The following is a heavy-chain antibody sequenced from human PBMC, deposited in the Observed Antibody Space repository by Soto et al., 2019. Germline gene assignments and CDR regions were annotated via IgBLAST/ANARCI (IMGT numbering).Heavy chain of an antibody. Sequence: QVQLVQSGAEVKKPGASVKVSCKASGYTFTSYGISWVRQAPGQGLEWMAWISAYNGDTNFAQKVQGRVTMTTDTYTRPANLELGSLSADYTAVYYCAADYSDRRGYLGHWGQGTLVPVSS. D-gene: IGHD3-22*01. CDR1: GYTFTSYG. J-gene: IGHJ1*01. V-gene: IGHV1-18*01. CDR3: AADYSDRRGYLGH. CDR2: ISAYNGDT.